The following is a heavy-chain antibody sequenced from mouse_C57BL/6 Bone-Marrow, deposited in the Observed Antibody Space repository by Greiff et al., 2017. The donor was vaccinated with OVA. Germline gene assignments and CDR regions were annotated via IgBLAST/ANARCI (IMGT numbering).Heavy chain of an antibody. Sequence: EVQLVESGGGLVQPGGSLSLSCAASGFTFTDYYMSWFRQPPGKALEWLGFIRNKANGYTTEYSASVKGRFTISRDNSQSILYLQMNALRAEDSATYYCARSSSLRSYGSTWFAYWGQGTLVTVSA. J-gene: IGHJ3*01. V-gene: IGHV7-3*01. D-gene: IGHD1-1*01. CDR2: IRNKANGYTT. CDR1: GFTFTDYY. CDR3: ARSSSLRSYGSTWFAY.